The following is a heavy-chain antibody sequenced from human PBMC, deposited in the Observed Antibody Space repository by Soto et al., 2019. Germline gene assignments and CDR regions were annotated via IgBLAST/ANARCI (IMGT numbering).Heavy chain of an antibody. V-gene: IGHV3-30-3*01. J-gene: IGHJ6*02. D-gene: IGHD2-2*01. CDR1: GFTFSDYA. Sequence: PGGSLRLSCAASGFTFSDYAMHWVRQAPGKGLEWVAIISFDGSNELYADSVQGRFTISRDNSENTLYLQMNSLRADDTAVYYCARPAATVIYYSGMDVWGQGTTVTVS. CDR3: ARPAATVIYYSGMDV. CDR2: ISFDGSNE.